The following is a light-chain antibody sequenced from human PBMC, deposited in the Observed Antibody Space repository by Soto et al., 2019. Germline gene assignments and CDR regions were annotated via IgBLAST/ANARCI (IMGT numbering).Light chain of an antibody. V-gene: IGLV4-69*01. Sequence: QPVLTQSPSASASLGASVNLTCTLSSGHSRYAIAWHQQQPEKGPRYLMKLNSDGSHSKGDGIPDRFSGSSSGAECYLTISSLQSEDEGDYYCQTWGTGSNWVFGGGTKLTVL. CDR2: LNSDGSH. CDR3: QTWGTGSNWV. J-gene: IGLJ3*02. CDR1: SGHSRYA.